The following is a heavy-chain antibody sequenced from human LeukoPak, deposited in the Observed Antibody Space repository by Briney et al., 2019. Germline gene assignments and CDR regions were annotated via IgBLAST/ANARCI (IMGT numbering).Heavy chain of an antibody. CDR3: ARVHTSRYFDWLLKVPLFGGELDY. V-gene: IGHV1-18*01. J-gene: IGHJ4*02. D-gene: IGHD3-9*01. CDR1: GYTFTSYG. Sequence: GASVKVSCKASGYTFTSYGISWVRQAPGQGLEWMGWISAYNGNTHYAQKLQGRVTMTTDTSTSTAYMELRSLRSDDTAVYYCARVHTSRYFDWLLKVPLFGGELDYWGQGTLVTVSS. CDR2: ISAYNGNT.